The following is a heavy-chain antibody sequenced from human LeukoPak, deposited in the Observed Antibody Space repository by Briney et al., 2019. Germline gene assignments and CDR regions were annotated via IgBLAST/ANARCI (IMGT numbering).Heavy chain of an antibody. J-gene: IGHJ6*03. V-gene: IGHV4-34*01. CDR2: IDHSGGP. CDR1: GGSFSDYS. CDR3: ARVGYSYSINDWSRTGLGAYPTKYYYYMDG. Sequence: SETLSLTCAVYGGSFSDYSWIGLRPPPGEGLQWSGKIDHSGGPNHNPSLMCRVIMSVDTSKNQLPLKVSSVTAADTAVYYCARVGYSYSINDWSRTGLGAYPTKYYYYMDGWGKGTTVTVSS. D-gene: IGHD5-18*01.